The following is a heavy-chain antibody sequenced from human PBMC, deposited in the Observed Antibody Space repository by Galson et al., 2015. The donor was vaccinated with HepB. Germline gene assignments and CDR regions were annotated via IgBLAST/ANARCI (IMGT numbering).Heavy chain of an antibody. CDR2: VSTYNGDT. J-gene: IGHJ4*02. Sequence: SVKVSCKASGYLFTTYFINWVRQAPGQRLQWMGRVSTYNGDTQYAQDFQDRITMTTDTSTSTAYLELGSLRYDDTAVYYCARDPRRTYGSFFDYWGQGALVTVSS. D-gene: IGHD3-10*01. CDR1: GYLFTTYF. V-gene: IGHV1-18*01. CDR3: ARDPRRTYGSFFDY.